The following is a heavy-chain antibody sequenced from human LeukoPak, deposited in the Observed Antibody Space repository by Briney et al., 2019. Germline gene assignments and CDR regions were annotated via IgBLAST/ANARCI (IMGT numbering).Heavy chain of an antibody. D-gene: IGHD3-3*01. J-gene: IGHJ4*02. V-gene: IGHV4-34*01. CDR1: GGSFSGYY. Sequence: SETLSLTCAVYGGSFSGYYWSWIRQPPGRGLEWIGEINHSGSTNYNPSLKSRVTISVDTSKNQFSLKLSSVTAADTAVYYCARAYYDFWSGYGYFDYWGQGTLVTVSS. CDR3: ARAYYDFWSGYGYFDY. CDR2: INHSGST.